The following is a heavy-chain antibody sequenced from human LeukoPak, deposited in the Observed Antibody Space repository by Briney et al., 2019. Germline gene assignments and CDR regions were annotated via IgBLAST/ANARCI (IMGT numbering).Heavy chain of an antibody. J-gene: IGHJ5*02. D-gene: IGHD3-16*01. CDR1: GFTFSSYA. Sequence: GGSLRLSCAASGFTFSSYAMSWVRQAPGKGLEWVSAISGSGGSTYYADSVKGRFAISRDNSKNTLHLQMNSPRAEDTAVYYCASPGGVPTPDPWGQGTLVTVSS. CDR3: ASPGGVPTPDP. CDR2: ISGSGGST. V-gene: IGHV3-23*01.